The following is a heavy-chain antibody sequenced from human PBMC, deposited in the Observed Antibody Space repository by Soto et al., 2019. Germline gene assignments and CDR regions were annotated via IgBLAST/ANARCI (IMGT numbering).Heavy chain of an antibody. CDR2: IYHGGST. CDR3: AREGAYDYYGSSGYCFDY. V-gene: IGHV4-4*02. Sequence: SETLSLTSAVSGGSISSSNWWSWVRQPPGKGLEGIGEIYHGGSTNYNPSLNSRVTISVGKSKNQVYPKLSSVTAADTAVYYCAREGAYDYYGSSGYCFDYWGQGTLVTVSS. CDR1: GGSISSSNW. D-gene: IGHD3-22*01. J-gene: IGHJ4*02.